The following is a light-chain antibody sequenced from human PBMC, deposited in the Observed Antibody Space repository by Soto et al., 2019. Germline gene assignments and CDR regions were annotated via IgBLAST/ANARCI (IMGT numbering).Light chain of an antibody. J-gene: IGLJ2*01. CDR3: SSFTTSSTVV. CDR1: SSDVGGYNY. Sequence: QSALTQPASVSGSPGQSITISCTGTSSDVGGYNYVSWYQQHQGKAPKLMIYEVSNRPSGVSNRFSGSKSGNTASLTISGLQPEDEADYYCSSFTTSSTVVFGGGTKLTVL. V-gene: IGLV2-14*01. CDR2: EVS.